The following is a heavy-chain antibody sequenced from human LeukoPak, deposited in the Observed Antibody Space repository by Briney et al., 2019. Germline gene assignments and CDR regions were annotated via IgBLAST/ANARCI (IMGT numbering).Heavy chain of an antibody. CDR2: IYPGDSDT. V-gene: IGHV5-51*01. CDR1: GYSFTSYW. D-gene: IGHD3-22*01. CDR3: ARHGLVRYYDSSGYYLNAFDI. J-gene: IGHJ3*02. Sequence: GESLKISCKGSGYSFTSYWISWVRQMPGKGLEWMGIIYPGDSDTRYSPSFQGQVTISADKSISTAYLQWSSLKASDTAMYYCARHGLVRYYDSSGYYLNAFDIWGQGTMVTVSS.